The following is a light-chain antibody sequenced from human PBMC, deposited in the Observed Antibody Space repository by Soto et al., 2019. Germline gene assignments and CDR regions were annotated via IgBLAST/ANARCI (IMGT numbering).Light chain of an antibody. Sequence: DIQMTQSPSSLSASVGDRVTITCRASQGVSAYLIWYQQRQGRAPKLLIYAASNLLSGVPSRFSGSGSRTNFTHTLTSLQAEGFATYYCQQSYRTPHTFGQGPKLETK. CDR1: QGVSAY. V-gene: IGKV1-39*01. CDR3: QQSYRTPHT. J-gene: IGKJ2*01. CDR2: AAS.